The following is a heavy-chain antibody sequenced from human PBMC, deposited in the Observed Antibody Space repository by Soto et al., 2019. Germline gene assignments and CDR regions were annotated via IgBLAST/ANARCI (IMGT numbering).Heavy chain of an antibody. CDR2: ISYDGSNK. V-gene: IGHV3-30-3*01. D-gene: IGHD3-22*01. Sequence: GGPLRVSCAALGFTFSSYAMHWVRQATGKGLEWVAVISYDGSNKYYADSVKGRFTISRDNSKNTLYLQMNSLRAEDTAVYYCARDPDYYDSSGLFDPWGQGTLVTVSS. CDR3: ARDPDYYDSSGLFDP. J-gene: IGHJ5*02. CDR1: GFTFSSYA.